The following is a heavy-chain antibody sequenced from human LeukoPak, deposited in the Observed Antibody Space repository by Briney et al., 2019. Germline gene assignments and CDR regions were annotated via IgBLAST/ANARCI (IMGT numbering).Heavy chain of an antibody. CDR3: ARDYVHAFDI. CDR1: GGSISSSNFY. D-gene: IGHD3-16*01. CDR2: IYYSGST. V-gene: IGHV4-61*01. J-gene: IGHJ3*02. Sequence: SETLSLTCTVSGGSISSSNFYWGWIHQPPGKGLEWIGYIYYSGSTNYNPSLKSRVTISVDTSKNQFSLKLSSVTAADTAVYYCARDYVHAFDIWGQGTMVTVSS.